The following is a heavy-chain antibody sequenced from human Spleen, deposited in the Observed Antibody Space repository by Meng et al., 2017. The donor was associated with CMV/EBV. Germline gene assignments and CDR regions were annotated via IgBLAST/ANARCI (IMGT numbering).Heavy chain of an antibody. J-gene: IGHJ4*02. Sequence: RCCLWPPGKGLEWIGEIIHSGSTNYNPSLKSRVTIPVDKFNNQFSLKLGSVTAADTAVYYRARIDRRRILTYCGSACSTTDYWGQGTLVTVSS. CDR2: IIHSGST. D-gene: IGHD2-21*02. V-gene: IGHV4-34*12. CDR3: ARIDRRRILTYCGSACSTTDY.